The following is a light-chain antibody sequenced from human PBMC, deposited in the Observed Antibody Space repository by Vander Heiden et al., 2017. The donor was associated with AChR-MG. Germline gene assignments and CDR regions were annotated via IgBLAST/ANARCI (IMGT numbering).Light chain of an antibody. CDR3: QQRSNWPLT. Sequence: ELVLTQSPATLSLSPGERATLSCRASQSVSSYLAWYQQKPGQAPRLLIYDASNRATGIPARFSGSGYGTDFTLTISSLEPEDFAVYYCQQRSNWPLTFGGGTKVEIK. J-gene: IGKJ4*01. CDR1: QSVSSY. V-gene: IGKV3-11*01. CDR2: DAS.